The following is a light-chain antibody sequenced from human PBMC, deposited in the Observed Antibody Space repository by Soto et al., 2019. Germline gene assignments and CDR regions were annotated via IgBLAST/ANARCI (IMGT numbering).Light chain of an antibody. CDR3: QQYNSYSGA. CDR2: EAS. V-gene: IGKV1-5*03. J-gene: IGKJ1*01. CDR1: QTIRSE. Sequence: DIHMTQSPPFLSASVGDRVTITCRASQTIRSELAWYQQKPGKAPKLLIYEASTLKSGVPSRFSGSGSGTEFTLTISSLQPEDFATYYCQQYNSYSGAFGQGTKVDIK.